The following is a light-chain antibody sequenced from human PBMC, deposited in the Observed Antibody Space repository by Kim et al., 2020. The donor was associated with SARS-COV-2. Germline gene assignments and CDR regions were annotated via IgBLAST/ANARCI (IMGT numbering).Light chain of an antibody. CDR3: SSYTSSKTWV. J-gene: IGLJ3*02. Sequence: GQWFTISCTGSNSDIGGYNYVSWYQQHPGNAPKLIIYDVTKRPSGVSDRFSGSKSGNTASLIISGLQADDEADYYCSSYTSSKTWVFGGGTQLTVL. CDR1: NSDIGGYNY. V-gene: IGLV2-14*03. CDR2: DVT.